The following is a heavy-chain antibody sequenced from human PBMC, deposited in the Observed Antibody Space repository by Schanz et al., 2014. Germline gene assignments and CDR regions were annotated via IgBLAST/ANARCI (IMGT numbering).Heavy chain of an antibody. CDR1: GYTFTTYA. D-gene: IGHD3-9*01. Sequence: QVQLVQSGAEVKKPGASVRVSCKASGYTFTTYAMSWVRQAPGQGLEWVGWISVYTGNTKYGQKVQGRVTMTADTSTNTAYMELRSLRSDDTAVYYCAKAEDDILTDCDSRLDPWGQGTLVTVSS. CDR3: AKAEDDILTDCDSRLDP. CDR2: ISVYTGNT. J-gene: IGHJ5*02. V-gene: IGHV1-18*01.